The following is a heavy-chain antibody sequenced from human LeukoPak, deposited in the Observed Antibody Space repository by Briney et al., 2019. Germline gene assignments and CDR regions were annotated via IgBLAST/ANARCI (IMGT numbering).Heavy chain of an antibody. D-gene: IGHD3-22*01. CDR1: GFTFSSYG. Sequence: GRSLRLSCAASGFTFSSYGMHWVRQAPGKGLEWVAVIWYDGSNKYYADSVKGRFTISRDNSKNTLYLQMNSLRAEDTAVYYCAKDRPIPDYYDSSGYYYVVWGQGTLVTVSS. V-gene: IGHV3-33*06. J-gene: IGHJ4*02. CDR3: AKDRPIPDYYDSSGYYYVV. CDR2: IWYDGSNK.